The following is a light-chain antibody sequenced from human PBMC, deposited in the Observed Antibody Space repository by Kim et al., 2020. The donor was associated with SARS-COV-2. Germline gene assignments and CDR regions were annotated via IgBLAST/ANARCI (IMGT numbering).Light chain of an antibody. CDR3: QTWHSNSVT. V-gene: IGLV3-1*01. Sequence: SVSPGQTATSTWSGDNLGDKFVSWYQQKPGQAPVLRIFEDKKRPSGIPERVSGSSSRHSATLTISGTQATDEADYYCQTWHSNSVTFGGGTQLTVL. J-gene: IGLJ2*01. CDR1: NLGDKF. CDR2: EDK.